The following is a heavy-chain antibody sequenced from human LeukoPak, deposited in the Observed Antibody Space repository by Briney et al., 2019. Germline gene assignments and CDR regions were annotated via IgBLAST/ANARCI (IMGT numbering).Heavy chain of an antibody. V-gene: IGHV3-20*04. D-gene: IGHD3-22*01. Sequence: GGSLRLSCAASGFTFDDYGMSWVRQAPGKGLEWVSGINWNGGSTGYADSVKGRFTTSRDNAKNSLYLQMNSLRAEDTALYYCARVHYYYDSSGYYCRGFDYWGQGTLVTVSS. CDR3: ARVHYYYDSSGYYCRGFDY. CDR2: INWNGGST. CDR1: GFTFDDYG. J-gene: IGHJ4*02.